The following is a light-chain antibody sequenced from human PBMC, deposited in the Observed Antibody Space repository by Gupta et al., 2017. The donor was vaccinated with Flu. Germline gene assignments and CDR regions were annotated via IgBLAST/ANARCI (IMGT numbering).Light chain of an antibody. CDR1: QDVSGY. CDR3: QQSYKLPT. V-gene: IGKV1-39*01. Sequence: SPSSLSASVGDRVTITCRASQDVSGYLNWYQQKPGKVPKPLIFLTSRWQNGVPGRFSGSGSGTEFTLTIIRRQPEDFATYYWQQSYKLPTFGQGTKVEIK. CDR2: LTS. J-gene: IGKJ1*01.